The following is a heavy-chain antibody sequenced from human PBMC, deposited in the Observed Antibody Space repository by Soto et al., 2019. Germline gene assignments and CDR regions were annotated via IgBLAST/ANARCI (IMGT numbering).Heavy chain of an antibody. V-gene: IGHV3-13*01. CDR2: IGIAFNT. J-gene: IGHJ4*02. D-gene: IGHD3-10*01. Sequence: GGSLRLSCAAPGFTFSSYDMQWVRQVTGKGLEWVSSIGIAFNTYYADSVKGRFTLSRENAKNSLYLQMNSLTAGDTAVYYCARGDYFGSGSFDYWGQGALVTVSS. CDR1: GFTFSSYD. CDR3: ARGDYFGSGSFDY.